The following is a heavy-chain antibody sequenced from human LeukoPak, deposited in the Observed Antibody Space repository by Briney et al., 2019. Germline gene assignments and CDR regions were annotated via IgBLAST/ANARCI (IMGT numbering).Heavy chain of an antibody. CDR1: GFTFSSYS. CDR3: ARGGGTMIVDQFDY. J-gene: IGHJ4*02. V-gene: IGHV3-21*01. CDR2: ISSSSSYI. D-gene: IGHD3-22*01. Sequence: GGSLRLSCAASGFTFSSYSMNWVRQAPGKGLEWVSSISSSSSYIYYADSVKGRFTISRDNAKNSLYLQMNSLRAEDTAVYYCARGGGTMIVDQFDYWGQGTLVTVSS.